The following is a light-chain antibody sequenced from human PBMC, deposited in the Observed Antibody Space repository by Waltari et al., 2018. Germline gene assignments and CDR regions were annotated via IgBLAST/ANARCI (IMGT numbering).Light chain of an antibody. CDR2: LVS. Sequence: DIVMTQSPLSLPVTPGEPASISCRSSQSLLHSNGYNYLDWYLQKPGQSPPLLFYLVSNRASGVPDRFSGSGSGTDFTLKISRVEAEDVGVYYCMQAVQTPPTFGGGTKVEIK. CDR1: QSLLHSNGYNY. V-gene: IGKV2-28*01. J-gene: IGKJ4*01. CDR3: MQAVQTPPT.